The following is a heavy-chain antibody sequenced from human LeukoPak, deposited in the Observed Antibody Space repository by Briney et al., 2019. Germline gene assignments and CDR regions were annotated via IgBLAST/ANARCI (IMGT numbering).Heavy chain of an antibody. J-gene: IGHJ4*02. Sequence: PSETLSLTCAVYGGSFSGYYWSWIRQPPGKGLEWIGEINHSGSTNHNPSLKSRVTISVDTSKNQFSLKLSSVTAADTAVYYCARDGTTGTGDYWGQGTLVTVSS. V-gene: IGHV4-34*01. CDR2: INHSGST. D-gene: IGHD1-1*01. CDR3: ARDGTTGTGDY. CDR1: GGSFSGYY.